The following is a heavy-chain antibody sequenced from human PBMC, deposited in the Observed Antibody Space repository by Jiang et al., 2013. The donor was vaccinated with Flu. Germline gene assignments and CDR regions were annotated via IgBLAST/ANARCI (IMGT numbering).Heavy chain of an antibody. V-gene: IGHV3-48*01. Sequence: WVSYISSSSGTIYYADSVKGRFTISRDNAKNSLYLQMNSLRADDTAVYYCAREGGMDVWGQGTTVTVSS. CDR2: ISSSSGTI. CDR3: AREGGMDV. J-gene: IGHJ6*02.